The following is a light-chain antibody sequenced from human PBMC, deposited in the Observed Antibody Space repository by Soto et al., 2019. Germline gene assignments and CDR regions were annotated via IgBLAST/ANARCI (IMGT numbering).Light chain of an antibody. CDR1: QSVSVN. Sequence: EVVLTQSPAILSLSPGERATLSCRASQSVSVNFAWYQHKPGQAPRPLIYSASDRAPGIPARFSGSGSGTDFTLTISSLKHEDFAVYYCQERNRWPRGTFGAGTKVEIK. CDR3: QERNRWPRGT. J-gene: IGKJ4*01. V-gene: IGKV3-11*01. CDR2: SAS.